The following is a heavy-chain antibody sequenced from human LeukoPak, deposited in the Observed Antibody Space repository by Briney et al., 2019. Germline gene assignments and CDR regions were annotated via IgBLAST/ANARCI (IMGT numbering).Heavy chain of an antibody. CDR3: MMYYYGSGSYSNFDY. CDR2: IIPIFGTA. V-gene: IGHV1-69*05. J-gene: IGHJ4*02. CDR1: GGTFSSYA. D-gene: IGHD3-10*01. Sequence: SVKVSCKASGGTFSSYAISWVRQAPGQGLEWMGGIIPIFGTANYAQKFQGRVTITTDESTSTAYMELSSLRSKDTAVYYCMMYYYGSGSYSNFDYWGQGTLVTVSS.